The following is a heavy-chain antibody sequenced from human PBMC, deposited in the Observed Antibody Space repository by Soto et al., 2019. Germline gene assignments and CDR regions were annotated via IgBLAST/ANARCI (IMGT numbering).Heavy chain of an antibody. CDR3: AQMWFGELWHGMDV. Sequence: QLVQSGAEVKKPGSSVKVSCKASGGDFLSYTISWVRQAPGQGPEWMGTIIPILDVAKNAQKFQGRVAITAYKATRTVYMELRSLRSDDTAVYYCAQMWFGELWHGMDVWGQGTTITVSS. D-gene: IGHD3-10*01. CDR1: GGDFLSYT. J-gene: IGHJ6*02. V-gene: IGHV1-69*02. CDR2: IIPILDVA.